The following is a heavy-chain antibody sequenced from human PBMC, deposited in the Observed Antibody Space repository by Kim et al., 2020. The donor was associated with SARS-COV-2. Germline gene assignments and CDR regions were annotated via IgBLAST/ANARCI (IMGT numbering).Heavy chain of an antibody. D-gene: IGHD6-6*01. CDR1: GGSISSFY. CDR2: MYYSGVT. CDR3: ARLYSSGAFDI. V-gene: IGHV4-59*08. J-gene: IGHJ3*02. Sequence: SETLSLTCAVSGGSISSFYCRWILQPPGKGLEWIGYMYYSGVTNYNPSLKSRVSMSVDTAKSQFSLKLSSVTAADTAVYYCARLYSSGAFDIWGQGPMVTVSS.